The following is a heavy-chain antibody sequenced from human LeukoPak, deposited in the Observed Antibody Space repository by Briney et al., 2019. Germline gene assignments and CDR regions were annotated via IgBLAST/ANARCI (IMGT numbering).Heavy chain of an antibody. CDR3: AKVYEYGDNDWFDS. V-gene: IGHV3-30*02. J-gene: IGHJ5*01. CDR1: GFTFSSYG. D-gene: IGHD4-17*01. Sequence: GGSLRLSCGASGFTFSSYGMLWVRQAPDKGLEWVAFIRYGGSNKNYADSVKGRFTISRDNSKTTLYLQMNSLRAEDTAVYYCAKVYEYGDNDWFDSWGQGTLVTVSS. CDR2: IRYGGSNK.